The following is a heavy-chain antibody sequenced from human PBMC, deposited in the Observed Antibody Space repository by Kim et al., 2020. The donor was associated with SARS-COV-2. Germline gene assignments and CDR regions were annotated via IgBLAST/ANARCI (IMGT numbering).Heavy chain of an antibody. CDR3: ARGGDLFHP. V-gene: IGHV3-53*01. CDR1: GLNVSSNY. D-gene: IGHD3-16*01. CDR2: LYSDGTTT. Sequence: GGSLRLSCEVSGLNVSSNYMTWVRQAPGKGLEWVSLLYSDGTTTDYAASVRGRFTISRDGSRNTLHLQLHNLRPEDSAVYYCARGGDLFHPWGQGTLVTVSS. J-gene: IGHJ5*02.